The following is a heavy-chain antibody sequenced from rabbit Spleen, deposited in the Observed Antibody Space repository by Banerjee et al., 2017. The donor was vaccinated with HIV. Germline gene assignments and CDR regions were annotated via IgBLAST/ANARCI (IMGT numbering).Heavy chain of an antibody. J-gene: IGHJ3*01. CDR1: GFDFSSSYY. CDR3: ARDLTDVIGWNFGW. Sequence: QSLEESGGDLVKPGASLTLTCKASGFDFSSSYYICWVRQAPGKGPEWIGCINTATGKDVYASWAKGRFTISTTSSTTVTLQMTSLTAADTATYFCARDLTDVIGWNFGWWGQGTLVTVS. D-gene: IGHD4-1*01. V-gene: IGHV1S40*01. CDR2: INTATGKD.